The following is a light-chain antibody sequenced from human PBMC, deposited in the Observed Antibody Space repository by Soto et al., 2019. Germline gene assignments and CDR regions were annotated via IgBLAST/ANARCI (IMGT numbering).Light chain of an antibody. J-gene: IGLJ3*02. CDR2: SNN. V-gene: IGLV1-44*01. CDR3: AAWDDSLNGWV. Sequence: QSVLTQPPSASGTPGQRVTISCSGSSSNIGSNSVNWYQQLPGRAPKILSYSNNQRPSGVPDRFSGSKSGTSASLAISGLQPEDEADYYCAAWDDSLNGWVFGGGTKVTVL. CDR1: SSNIGSNS.